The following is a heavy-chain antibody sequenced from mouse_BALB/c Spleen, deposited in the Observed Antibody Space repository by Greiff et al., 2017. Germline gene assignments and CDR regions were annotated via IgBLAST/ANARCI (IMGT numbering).Heavy chain of an antibody. CDR3: ARGAYYRYDGRKGGMDY. J-gene: IGHJ4*01. D-gene: IGHD2-14*01. CDR2: IWAGGST. Sequence: QVQLKESGPGLVAPSQSLSITCTVSGFSLTSYGVHWVRQPPGKGLEWLGVIWAGGSTNYNSALMSRLSISKDNSKSQVFLKMNSLQTDDTAMYYCARGAYYRYDGRKGGMDYWGQGTSVTVSS. CDR1: GFSLTSYG. V-gene: IGHV2-9*02.